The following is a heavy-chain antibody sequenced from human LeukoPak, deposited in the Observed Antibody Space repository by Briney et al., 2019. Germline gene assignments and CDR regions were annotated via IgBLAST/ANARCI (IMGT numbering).Heavy chain of an antibody. CDR2: ISYDGSNK. Sequence: PGGSLRVSCAASGFTFSSYGMHWVRQAPGKGLEWVAVISYDGSNKYYADSVKGRFTISRDNSKNTLYLQMNSLRAEDTAVYYCARDRYYDSSGYFGYWGQGTLVTVSS. CDR3: ARDRYYDSSGYFGY. D-gene: IGHD3-22*01. V-gene: IGHV3-30*03. CDR1: GFTFSSYG. J-gene: IGHJ4*02.